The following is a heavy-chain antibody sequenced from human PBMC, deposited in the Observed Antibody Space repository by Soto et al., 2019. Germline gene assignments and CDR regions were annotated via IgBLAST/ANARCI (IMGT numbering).Heavy chain of an antibody. CDR2: FDPEDGET. V-gene: IGHV1-24*01. CDR1: GYTLTELS. J-gene: IGHJ4*02. CDR3: ATLSLISSGWPRDY. D-gene: IGHD6-19*01. Sequence: GASVKVSCKVSGYTLTELSMHWVRQAPGKGLEWMGGFDPEDGETIYAQKFQGRVTMTEDTSTDTAYMELSSLRSEGTAVYYCATLSLISSGWPRDYWGQGTLVTVSS.